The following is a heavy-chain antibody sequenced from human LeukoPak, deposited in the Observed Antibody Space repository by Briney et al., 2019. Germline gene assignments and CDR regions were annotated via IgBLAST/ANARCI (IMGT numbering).Heavy chain of an antibody. J-gene: IGHJ4*02. Sequence: GASVKVSCKASGYTFTSYYMHWVRQAPGQGLEWMGWINPNSGDTNYAQKFQGRVTMTRDTSISTAYMELSRLRSDDTAVYYCARDLRYYGSGSYDYWGQGTLVTVSS. CDR2: INPNSGDT. CDR3: ARDLRYYGSGSYDY. CDR1: GYTFTSYY. D-gene: IGHD3-10*01. V-gene: IGHV1-2*02.